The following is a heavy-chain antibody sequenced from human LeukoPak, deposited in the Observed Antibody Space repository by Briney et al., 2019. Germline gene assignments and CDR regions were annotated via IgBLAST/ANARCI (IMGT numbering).Heavy chain of an antibody. V-gene: IGHV4-59*12. D-gene: IGHD1-20*01. Sequence: KTSETLSLTCTVSGGSISSYYWSWIRQPPGKGLEWIGSIYYSGSTYYNPSLKSRVTISVDTSKNQFSLKLSSVTAADTAVYYCARDLRGRYNWIGKAFDIWGQGTMVTVSS. J-gene: IGHJ3*02. CDR3: ARDLRGRYNWIGKAFDI. CDR1: GGSISSYY. CDR2: IYYSGST.